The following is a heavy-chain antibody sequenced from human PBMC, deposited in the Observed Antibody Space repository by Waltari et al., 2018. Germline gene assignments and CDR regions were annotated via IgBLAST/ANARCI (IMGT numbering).Heavy chain of an antibody. CDR3: ARIGSSPYYYYYYMDV. D-gene: IGHD6-6*01. V-gene: IGHV4-39*01. Sequence: QLQLQESGPGLVKPSETLSLSCTVSGASINTKNFYWGWIRQPPGKGLQWIGSIYYHGITFYNPSLKSRVTISVDTSQNQFSLKLSSVTAADTAVYYCARIGSSPYYYYYYMDVWGKGTTVTVSS. J-gene: IGHJ6*03. CDR2: IYYHGIT. CDR1: GASINTKNFY.